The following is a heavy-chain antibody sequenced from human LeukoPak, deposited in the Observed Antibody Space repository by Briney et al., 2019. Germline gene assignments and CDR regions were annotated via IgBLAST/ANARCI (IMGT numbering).Heavy chain of an antibody. Sequence: GSSVKVSCXASGGTFSRYAISWVRQAPGQGLEWMGGIIPIFGTANYTQKFQGRVAITADESTSTAYMELSSLRSEDTAVYYCARDQEAYCSSTSCYRAYAFDIWGQGTMVTVSS. CDR3: ARDQEAYCSSTSCYRAYAFDI. CDR1: GGTFSRYA. D-gene: IGHD2-2*01. V-gene: IGHV1-69*01. J-gene: IGHJ3*02. CDR2: IIPIFGTA.